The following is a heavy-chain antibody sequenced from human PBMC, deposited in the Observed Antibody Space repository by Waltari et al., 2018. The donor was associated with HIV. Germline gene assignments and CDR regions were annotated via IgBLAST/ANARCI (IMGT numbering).Heavy chain of an antibody. CDR3: ARGMRWGTTLSGGAFDI. J-gene: IGHJ3*02. Sequence: LSLTCSVSGASISSGGYQWTWIRQHPGKGLELLGYIHSGGSTYYNPALKSLIVISMDTPTNQVSLRLRSVTAADTAVYYCARGMRWGTTLSGGAFDIWGQG. CDR2: IHSGGST. D-gene: IGHD1-1*01. CDR1: GASISSGGYQ. V-gene: IGHV4-31*01.